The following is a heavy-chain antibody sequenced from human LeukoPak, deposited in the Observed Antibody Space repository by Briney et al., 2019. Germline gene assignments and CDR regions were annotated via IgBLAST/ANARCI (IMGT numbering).Heavy chain of an antibody. CDR1: GYSFTSYW. D-gene: IGHD5-18*01. J-gene: IGHJ4*02. V-gene: IGHV5-10-1*01. CDR2: IDPSDSYT. Sequence: PGESLKISCKGSGYSFTSYWISWVRQMPGKGLEWMGRIDPSDSYTNYSPSFQGHVTISADKSISTAYLQWSSLKASDTAMYYCARLFVDTAMGTADFGYRGQGTLVTVSS. CDR3: ARLFVDTAMGTADFGY.